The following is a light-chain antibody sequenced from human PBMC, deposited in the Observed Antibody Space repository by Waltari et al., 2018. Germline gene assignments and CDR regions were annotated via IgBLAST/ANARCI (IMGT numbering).Light chain of an antibody. J-gene: IGLJ1*01. Sequence: QSVLTQPASVSGTPGQSITISCSGTTSDVGSYDLVSWYQQHPGEAPKLLMCEVFKRPPDTSSRFSGAKSGSTASLTISGLQPEDEADYYCCSYAGRGTYVFGSGTKVTVL. CDR1: TSDVGSYDL. CDR2: EVF. CDR3: CSYAGRGTYV. V-gene: IGLV2-23*02.